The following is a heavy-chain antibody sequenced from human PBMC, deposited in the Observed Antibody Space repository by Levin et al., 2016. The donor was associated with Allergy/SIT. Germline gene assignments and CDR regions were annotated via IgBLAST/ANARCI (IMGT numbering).Heavy chain of an antibody. J-gene: IGHJ4*02. CDR1: GGSISSYY. V-gene: IGHV4-59*01. Sequence: SETLSLTCTVSGGSISSYYWSWIRQPPGKGLEWIGYIYYSGSTNYNPSLKSRVTISVDTSKNQFSLKLSSVTAADTAVYYCARVCGGDCLLELDYWGQGTLVTVSS. CDR2: IYYSGST. D-gene: IGHD2-21*02. CDR3: ARVCGGDCLLELDY.